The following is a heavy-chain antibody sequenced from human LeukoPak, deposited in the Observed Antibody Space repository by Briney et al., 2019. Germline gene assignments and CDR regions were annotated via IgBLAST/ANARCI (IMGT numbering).Heavy chain of an antibody. Sequence: GASVKVSCKASGGTFSSYAISWVRQAPGQGLEWMGRIIPIFGTANYAQKFQGRVTITTDESTSTAYMELSSLRSEDTAVYYCSIVPGWFDPWGQGTLVTVSS. CDR3: SIVPGWFDP. CDR1: GGTFSSYA. J-gene: IGHJ5*02. V-gene: IGHV1-69*05. D-gene: IGHD2-15*01. CDR2: IIPIFGTA.